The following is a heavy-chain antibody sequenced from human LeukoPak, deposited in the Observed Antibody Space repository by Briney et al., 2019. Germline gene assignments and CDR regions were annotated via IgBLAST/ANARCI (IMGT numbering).Heavy chain of an antibody. J-gene: IGHJ6*02. CDR1: GDTFSSYG. CDR3: ARDSVVTPPLYGMDV. D-gene: IGHD3-22*01. V-gene: IGHV1-69*04. Sequence: SVKVSCKASGDTFSSYGISWVRQAPGQGLEWMGRIIPILSIANYAQKFQGRVTITADKSTSTAHMELSSLRSEDTAVYYCARDSVVTPPLYGMDVWGQGTTVTVSS. CDR2: IIPILSIA.